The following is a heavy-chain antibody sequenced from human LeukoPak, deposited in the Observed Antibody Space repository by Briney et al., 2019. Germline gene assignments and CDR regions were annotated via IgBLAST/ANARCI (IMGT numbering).Heavy chain of an antibody. Sequence: SETLSLTCTVSGGSISSYYWSWIRQPPGKGLEWIGYIYYSGSTNYNPPLKSRVTISVDTSKNQFSLKLSSVTAADTAVYYCARGLVPADYWGQGTLVTVSS. V-gene: IGHV4-59*01. CDR1: GGSISSYY. CDR2: IYYSGST. CDR3: ARGLVPADY. J-gene: IGHJ4*02. D-gene: IGHD2-15*01.